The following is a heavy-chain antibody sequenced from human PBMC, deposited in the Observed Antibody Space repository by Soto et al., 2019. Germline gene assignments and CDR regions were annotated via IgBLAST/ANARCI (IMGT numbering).Heavy chain of an antibody. CDR1: GFIFNTYS. Sequence: EVQLVESGGGLIQPGGSLRLSCAASGFIFNTYSMNWVRQAPGKGLEWVSYISGSSQTIFYAESVRGRFTISRDNANNSTYLQMVSLRDEDTAVYYCARTLSWRRGPFDSWGQGTLVTVSS. D-gene: IGHD2-15*01. J-gene: IGHJ4*02. CDR2: ISGSSQTI. CDR3: ARTLSWRRGPFDS. V-gene: IGHV3-48*02.